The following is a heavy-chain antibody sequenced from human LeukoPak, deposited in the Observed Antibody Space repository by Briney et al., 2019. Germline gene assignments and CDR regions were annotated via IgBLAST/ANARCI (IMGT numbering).Heavy chain of an antibody. D-gene: IGHD5-12*01. CDR2: ISSSGSTI. V-gene: IGHV3-48*03. CDR3: ARMSWLLDY. J-gene: IGHJ4*02. CDR1: GFTFSSYE. Sequence: GGSLRLSCAASGFTFSSYEMNWVRQAPGKGLEWVSYISSSGSTIYYADSVKGRFTISRNNAKNSLYLQMSSLRAEDTAVYYCARMSWLLDYWGQGTLVTVSS.